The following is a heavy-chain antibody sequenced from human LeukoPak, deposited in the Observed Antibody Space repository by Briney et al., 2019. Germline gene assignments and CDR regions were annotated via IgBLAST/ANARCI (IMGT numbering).Heavy chain of an antibody. CDR2: IYYSGST. V-gene: IGHV4-31*03. D-gene: IGHD3-22*01. CDR1: GGSISSGGYY. CDR3: ARVTYYYDSSGYYEHALTP. J-gene: IGHJ4*02. Sequence: PSETLSLTCTVSGGSISSGGYYWSWIRQHPGKGLEWIGYIYYSGSTYYNPPLKSRVTISVDTSKNQFSLKLSSVTAADTAVYYCARVTYYYDSSGYYEHALTPWGQGTLVTVSS.